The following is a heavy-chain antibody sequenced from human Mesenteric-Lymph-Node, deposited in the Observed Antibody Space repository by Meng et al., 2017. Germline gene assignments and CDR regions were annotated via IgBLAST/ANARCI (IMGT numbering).Heavy chain of an antibody. D-gene: IGHD6-19*01. V-gene: IGHV1-3*01. Sequence: QVHLVQSGAEVKKPGASVKVSCKASGYTFTTYAIHWVRQAPGQRLEWMGWINAGNGNTRYSQKFQGRVGITRDTSASTAYMELSSLRSEDTAVYYCARCIAVAGNWFDPWGQGTLVTVS. CDR1: GYTFTTYA. CDR3: ARCIAVAGNWFDP. CDR2: INAGNGNT. J-gene: IGHJ5*02.